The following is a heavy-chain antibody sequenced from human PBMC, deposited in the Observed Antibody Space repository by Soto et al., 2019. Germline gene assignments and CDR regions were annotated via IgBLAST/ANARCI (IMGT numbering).Heavy chain of an antibody. CDR2: ISAYNGNT. J-gene: IGHJ5*02. V-gene: IGHV1-18*04. Sequence: GPSVKVSCKASGYTFISSDITWVRQAPGQGLEWMGWISAYNGNTNVPQNLQGRVILTTDTSTDTAYMELRSLRSDDTAMYYCARVRSPGHPPYNWFDPWGQGTLVTFSS. CDR1: GYTFISSD. CDR3: ARVRSPGHPPYNWFDP.